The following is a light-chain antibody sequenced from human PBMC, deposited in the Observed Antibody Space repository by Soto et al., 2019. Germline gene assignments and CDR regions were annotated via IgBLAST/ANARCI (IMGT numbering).Light chain of an antibody. CDR3: QQYNSWLWT. CDR1: QSVNIY. J-gene: IGKJ1*01. CDR2: NAF. V-gene: IGKV3-11*01. Sequence: EIVLTQSPATLSLSPGERATLSCRASQSVNIYLAWYQQKPGQAPRLLINNAFNRATGIPARFSGSGSGTDFTLTISSLEPEDFAVYYCQQYNSWLWTFGQGTKVDIK.